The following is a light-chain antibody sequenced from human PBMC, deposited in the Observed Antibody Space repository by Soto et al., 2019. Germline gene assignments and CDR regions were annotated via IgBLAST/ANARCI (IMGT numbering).Light chain of an antibody. J-gene: IGKJ3*01. CDR1: QSVSSN. CDR3: QQYNNWPPRFT. V-gene: IGKV3-15*01. CDR2: GAS. Sequence: EIVMTQSPATLSVSPGERATLSCRASQSVSSNLAWYQQKPGQAPRLLIYGASTRATGIPARFSGSGSGTAFTLTISSLQPEDFAVYYCQQYNNWPPRFTFGPGTKVDIK.